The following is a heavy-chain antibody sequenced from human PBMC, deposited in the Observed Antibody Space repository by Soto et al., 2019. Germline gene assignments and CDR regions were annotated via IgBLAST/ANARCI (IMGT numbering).Heavy chain of an antibody. D-gene: IGHD3-10*01. V-gene: IGHV4-34*01. J-gene: IGHJ6*02. CDR1: GGSFSGYY. Sequence: SETLSLTCAVYGGSFSGYYWSWIRQPPGKGLEWIGEINHSGSTNYNPSLKSRVTISVDTSKNQFSLKLSSVTAADTAVYYCARGPPYYGSGSYRGYYGMDVWGQGTTVTVSS. CDR2: INHSGST. CDR3: ARGPPYYGSGSYRGYYGMDV.